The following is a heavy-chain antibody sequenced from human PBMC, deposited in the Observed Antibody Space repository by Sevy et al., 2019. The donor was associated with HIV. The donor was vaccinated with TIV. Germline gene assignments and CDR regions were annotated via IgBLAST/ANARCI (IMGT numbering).Heavy chain of an antibody. D-gene: IGHD6-6*01. V-gene: IGHV4-61*01. CDR2: IYYSGST. Sequence: SETLSLTCTVSGGSVSSGSYYWSWIRQPPGKGLEWIGYIYYSGSTNYNPSLKSQVTISVDTSKNQFSLKLSSVTAADTAVYYCARHMRRGSSYFDYWGQGTLVTVSS. CDR3: ARHMRRGSSYFDY. J-gene: IGHJ4*02. CDR1: GGSVSSGSYY.